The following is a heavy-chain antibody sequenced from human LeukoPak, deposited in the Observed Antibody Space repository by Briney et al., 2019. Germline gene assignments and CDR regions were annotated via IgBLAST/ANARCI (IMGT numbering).Heavy chain of an antibody. V-gene: IGHV3-33*06. CDR1: GFTFSSYG. D-gene: IGHD3-22*01. J-gene: IGHJ4*02. CDR3: AKDPKITMIVTGAFDY. Sequence: GGSLRLSCAASGFTFSSYGMHWVRQAPGKGLEWVAIIWYDGTTKYYADSVKGRFTLSRDNSKNTLYLQMNSLRAEDTAVYYCAKDPKITMIVTGAFDYWGQGTLVTVSS. CDR2: IWYDGTTK.